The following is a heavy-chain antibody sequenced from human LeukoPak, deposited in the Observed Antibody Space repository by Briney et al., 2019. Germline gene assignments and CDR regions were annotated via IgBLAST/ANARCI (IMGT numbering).Heavy chain of an antibody. Sequence: PGGSLRLSCAASGFTFSSYAVHWVRQAPGKGLEWVAVISYDESNKYYAGSVKRRFTISRDTSKNTLFLQMNSLRLEDTAVYYCARVDSGDSSSSAPFDYWGQGTLVTVSS. CDR1: GFTFSSYA. D-gene: IGHD6-6*01. V-gene: IGHV3-30-3*01. CDR3: ARVDSGDSSSSAPFDY. J-gene: IGHJ4*02. CDR2: ISYDESNK.